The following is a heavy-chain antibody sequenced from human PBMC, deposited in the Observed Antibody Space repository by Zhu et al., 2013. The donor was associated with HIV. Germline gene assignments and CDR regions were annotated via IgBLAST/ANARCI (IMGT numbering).Heavy chain of an antibody. J-gene: IGHJ6*03. D-gene: IGHD2-2*01. CDR1: AYTFTANY. Sequence: QVQLVQSGAEVKKPGASVKVSCRASAYTFTANYILWVRQAPGQGLEWMGWINPNSGGTNYAQKFQGRVTMTRDTSISTAYMELSRLRSDDTAVYYCARDKIGSSTTYYYYMDVWGKGTTVTVSS. CDR2: INPNSGGT. V-gene: IGHV1-2*02. CDR3: ARDKIGSSTTYYYYMDV.